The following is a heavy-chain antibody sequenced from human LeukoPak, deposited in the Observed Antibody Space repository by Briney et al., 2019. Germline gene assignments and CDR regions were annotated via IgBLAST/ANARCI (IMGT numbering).Heavy chain of an antibody. V-gene: IGHV1-24*01. CDR1: GYTLTELS. CDR2: FDPEDGET. J-gene: IGHJ4*02. CDR3: ATTGRAAIDERRGSNDY. Sequence: ASVTVSCKVSGYTLTELSMHWVRQAPGKGLEWMGGFDPEDGETIYAQKFQGRVTMTEDTSTDTAYMELSSLRSEDTAVYYCATTGRAAIDERRGSNDYWGQGTLVTVSS. D-gene: IGHD4-11*01.